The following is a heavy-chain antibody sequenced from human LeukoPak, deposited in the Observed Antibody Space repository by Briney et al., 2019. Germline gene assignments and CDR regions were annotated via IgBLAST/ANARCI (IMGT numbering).Heavy chain of an antibody. Sequence: GSLRLSCAASGFTFRNYGMHWVRQVPGKGLEWLGVVTYDGSKAFYADSVKGRLTISRDNSRNTLYLQMNTLRVEDRAVYFCAKDQRTMTRCMDVWGQGTAVIVSS. CDR1: GFTFRNYG. CDR2: VTYDGSKA. CDR3: AKDQRTMTRCMDV. V-gene: IGHV3-30*18. J-gene: IGHJ6*02. D-gene: IGHD2-2*01.